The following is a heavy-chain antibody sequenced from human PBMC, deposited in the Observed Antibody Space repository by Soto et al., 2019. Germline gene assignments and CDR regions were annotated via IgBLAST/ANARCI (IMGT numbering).Heavy chain of an antibody. J-gene: IGHJ4*02. CDR3: ARVADGYNYALSFDY. CDR2: IYTSGST. Sequence: SETLSLTCTVSGGSISSYYWSWIRQPAGKGLEWIGRIYTSGSTNYNPSLKSRVTMSVGTSKNQFSLKLSSVTAADTAVYYCARVADGYNYALSFDYWGQGTLVTVSS. CDR1: GGSISSYY. D-gene: IGHD5-12*01. V-gene: IGHV4-4*07.